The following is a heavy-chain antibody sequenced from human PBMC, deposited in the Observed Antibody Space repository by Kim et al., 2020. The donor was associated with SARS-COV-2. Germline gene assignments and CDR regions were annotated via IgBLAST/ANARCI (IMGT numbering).Heavy chain of an antibody. CDR1: GFAFGSLTFGSFW. CDR3: AKTVAGRIDAFDI. V-gene: IGHV3-7*03. J-gene: IGHJ3*02. CDR2: IKQDGSQE. D-gene: IGHD6-19*01. Sequence: GGSLILSCAASGFAFGSLTFGSFWMRWVRQAPGKGLEWVANIKQDGSQEYYVDSMKGRFTISRDNAQNSLYLQIISLRAEDTAVYFCAKTVAGRIDAFDIWGQGTMVTVSS.